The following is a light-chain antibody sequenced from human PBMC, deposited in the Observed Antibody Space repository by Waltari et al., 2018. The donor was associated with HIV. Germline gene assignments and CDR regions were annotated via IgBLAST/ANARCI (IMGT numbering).Light chain of an antibody. CDR1: SSDVGSYNR. CDR3: SSYASSSRVV. CDR2: EVT. Sequence: QSALTQPPSVSGSPGQSVTISCTGTSSDVGSYNRVSWYQQPPGTAPKLMIYEVTNRPSGFPDRFSGSKSCNTASLTISGLQAEDEADYYCSSYASSSRVVFGGGTKLTVL. J-gene: IGLJ2*01. V-gene: IGLV2-18*02.